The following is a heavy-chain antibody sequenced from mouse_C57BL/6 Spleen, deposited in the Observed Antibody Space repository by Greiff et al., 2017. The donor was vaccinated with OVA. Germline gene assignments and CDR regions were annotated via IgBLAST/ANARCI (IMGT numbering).Heavy chain of an antibody. CDR2: IDPSDSYT. J-gene: IGHJ2*01. V-gene: IGHV1-59*01. Sequence: VQLQQPGAELVRPGTSVKLSCKASGYTFTSYWMHWVKQRPGQGLEWIGVIDPSDSYTNYNQKFKGKATLTVDTSSSTAYMQLSSLTSEDSAVYYCARRAGTRFDYWGQGTTLTVSS. D-gene: IGHD4-1*01. CDR1: GYTFTSYW. CDR3: ARRAGTRFDY.